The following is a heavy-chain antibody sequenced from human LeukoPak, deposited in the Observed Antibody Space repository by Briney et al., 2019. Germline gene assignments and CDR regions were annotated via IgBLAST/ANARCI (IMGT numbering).Heavy chain of an antibody. CDR3: ARTDSSGYPYYYYYGMDV. CDR2: IYSGGST. V-gene: IGHV3-53*01. Sequence: PGGSLSLSCAASGFTVSSNYMSWVRQAPGKGLEWVSVIYSGGSTYYADSVKGRFTISRDNSKNTLYLQMNSLRAEDTAVYYCARTDSSGYPYYYYYGMDVWGQGTTVTVSS. J-gene: IGHJ6*02. D-gene: IGHD3-22*01. CDR1: GFTVSSNY.